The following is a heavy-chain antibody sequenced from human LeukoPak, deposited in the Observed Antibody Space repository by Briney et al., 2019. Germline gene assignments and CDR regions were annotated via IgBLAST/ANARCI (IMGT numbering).Heavy chain of an antibody. CDR2: ISLGGDVK. D-gene: IGHD1-26*01. CDR3: ARDQIAGAPDYLDY. Sequence: PGGSLRLSCAASGFTFDDYAMHWVRQAPGKGLEWVAAISLGGDVKLYADSVQGRFTISRDNAKNTLYLQMNSLTPEDTAVYYCARDQIAGAPDYLDYWGQGTLVTVSS. J-gene: IGHJ4*02. CDR1: GFTFDDYA. V-gene: IGHV3-30*01.